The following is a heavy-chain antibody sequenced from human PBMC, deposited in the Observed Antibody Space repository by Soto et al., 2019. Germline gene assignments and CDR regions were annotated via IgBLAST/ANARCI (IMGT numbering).Heavy chain of an antibody. D-gene: IGHD5-12*01. CDR3: VKDRWATEPLTLENYFDY. V-gene: IGHV3-23*01. J-gene: IGHJ4*02. CDR1: GFTFSSYA. CDR2: ISGSGGST. Sequence: GGSLRLSCAASGFTFSSYAMSWVRQAPGKXLEWVSAISGSGGSTYYADSVKGRFTISRDNSKNTLYLQMNSLRAEDTAVYYCVKDRWATEPLTLENYFDYWGQGSLVTVSS.